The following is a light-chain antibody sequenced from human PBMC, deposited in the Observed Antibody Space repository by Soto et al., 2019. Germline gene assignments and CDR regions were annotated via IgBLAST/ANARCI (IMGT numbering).Light chain of an antibody. CDR2: GTS. Sequence: EIVLTQSPGALSWSPGERVTLTYRVSQSVSNNYLGWYQQKPGPAPRLLIYGTSNRASGFTYRFSGSGSGTDFTLTISRLRPEDFAVYYCQQYCSSPPDTFGQGTKLEIK. J-gene: IGKJ2*01. CDR3: QQYCSSPPDT. CDR1: QSVSNNY. V-gene: IGKV3-20*01.